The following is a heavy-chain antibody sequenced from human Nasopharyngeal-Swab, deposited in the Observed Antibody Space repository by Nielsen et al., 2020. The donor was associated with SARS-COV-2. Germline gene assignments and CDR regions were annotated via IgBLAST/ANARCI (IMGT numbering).Heavy chain of an antibody. CDR3: ARGGCNSGNCHSPDWFDP. J-gene: IGHJ5*02. CDR1: GFTFGDYA. V-gene: IGHV3-49*04. CDR2: SRKTAYGGTT. D-gene: IGHD2-15*01. Sequence: GASLKISCASSGFTFGDYAMTWVRQVPGKRLERLGFSRKTAYGGTTEYAASVRGRFTISRDESKSSAYLQIDRLNSEDTAVYYCARGGCNSGNCHSPDWFDPWGQGTLVTVSS.